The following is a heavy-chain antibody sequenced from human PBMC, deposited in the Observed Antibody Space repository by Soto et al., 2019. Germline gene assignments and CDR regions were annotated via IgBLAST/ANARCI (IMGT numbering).Heavy chain of an antibody. CDR1: GGSISSSSYY. V-gene: IGHV4-39*01. Sequence: SETLSLTCTVSGGSISSSSYYWGWIRQPPGKGLQWIGSIYYSGSTYYNPSLKSRVTISVDTSKNQFSLKLSSVTAADTAVYYCARHRYYHGDFPTFDYWGQGTLVTVSS. CDR2: IYYSGST. J-gene: IGHJ4*02. D-gene: IGHD4-17*01. CDR3: ARHRYYHGDFPTFDY.